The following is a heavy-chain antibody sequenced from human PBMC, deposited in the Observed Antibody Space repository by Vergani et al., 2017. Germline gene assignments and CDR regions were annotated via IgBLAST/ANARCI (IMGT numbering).Heavy chain of an antibody. CDR3: ASDTGGYSYSVDY. CDR2: ISSSSSYI. J-gene: IGHJ4*02. V-gene: IGHV3-21*01. CDR1: GFTFSSYS. D-gene: IGHD5-18*01. Sequence: EVQLVESGGGLVQPGGSLRLSCAASGFTFSSYSMNWVRQAPGKGLEWVSSISSSSSYIYDADSVKGRFTISRDNAKNSLYLQMNSLRAEDTAVYYCASDTGGYSYSVDYGGQGTLVIVSS.